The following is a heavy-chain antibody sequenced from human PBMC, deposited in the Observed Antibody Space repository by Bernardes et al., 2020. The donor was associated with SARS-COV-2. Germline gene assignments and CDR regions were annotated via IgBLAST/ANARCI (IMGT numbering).Heavy chain of an antibody. CDR1: GGTFSSYA. J-gene: IGHJ6*02. CDR3: ARWGRLGELSLGSSMSKYYYYGMDV. CDR2: INAGNGNT. D-gene: IGHD3-16*02. V-gene: IGHV1-3*01. Sequence: ASVKVSCKASGGTFSSYAMHWVRQAPGQRLEWMGWINAGNGNTKYSQKFQGRVTITRDTSASTAYMELSSLRSEDTAVYYCARWGRLGELSLGSSMSKYYYYGMDVWGQGTTVTVSS.